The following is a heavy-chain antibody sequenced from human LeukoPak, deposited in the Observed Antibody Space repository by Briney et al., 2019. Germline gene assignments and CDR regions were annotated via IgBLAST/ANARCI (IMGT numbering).Heavy chain of an antibody. V-gene: IGHV4-59*06. CDR3: ASRVVTAIRPGAFDI. Sequence: PSETLSLTCIVSGGSISSYYWSWIRQHPGKGLEWIGYIYYSGSTYYNPSLKSRVTISVDTSKNQFSLKLSSVTAADTAVYYCASRVVTAIRPGAFDIWGQGTMVTVSS. CDR1: GGSISSYY. J-gene: IGHJ3*02. D-gene: IGHD2-21*02. CDR2: IYYSGST.